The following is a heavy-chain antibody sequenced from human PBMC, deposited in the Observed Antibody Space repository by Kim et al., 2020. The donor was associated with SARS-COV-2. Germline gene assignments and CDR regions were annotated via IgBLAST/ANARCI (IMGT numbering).Heavy chain of an antibody. V-gene: IGHV3-23*01. J-gene: IGHJ4*02. CDR2: GSGGST. Sequence: GSGGSTDDSDSLKGRVTISSDNSKNTLYLQMNGRRAEDTAVYFCAKRLDYWGQGTLVTVSS. CDR3: AKRLDY.